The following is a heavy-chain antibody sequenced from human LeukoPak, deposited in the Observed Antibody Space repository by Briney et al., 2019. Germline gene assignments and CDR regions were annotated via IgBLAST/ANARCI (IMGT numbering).Heavy chain of an antibody. CDR2: ISSSGSTI. Sequence: GGSLRLSCAASGFTFSDYYMSWIRQAPGKGLEWVSYISSSGSTIYYADSVKGRFTISRDNAKNSLYLQMNSLRAEDAAVYYCAREGSYYGSGSYSFYYNYYMDVWGKGTTVTISS. J-gene: IGHJ6*03. D-gene: IGHD3-10*01. CDR3: AREGSYYGSGSYSFYYNYYMDV. V-gene: IGHV3-11*01. CDR1: GFTFSDYY.